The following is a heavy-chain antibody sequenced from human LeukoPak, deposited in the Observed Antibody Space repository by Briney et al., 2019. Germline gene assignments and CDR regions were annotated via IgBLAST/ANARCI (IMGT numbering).Heavy chain of an antibody. D-gene: IGHD3-22*01. CDR1: GGTFSRYP. J-gene: IGHJ4*02. Sequence: GASVKVSCKASGGTFSRYPISWVRQAPGQGLEWMGGITPMFGTANYAQKFQGRVTITADESTRTAYMELKSLKFEDMAVYYCAKDAAIHDSGAYYYLWWGQGTLVTVSS. CDR3: AKDAAIHDSGAYYYLW. CDR2: ITPMFGTA. V-gene: IGHV1-69*13.